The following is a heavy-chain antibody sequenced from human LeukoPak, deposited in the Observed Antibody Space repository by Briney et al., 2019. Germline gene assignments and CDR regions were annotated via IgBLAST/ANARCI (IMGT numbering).Heavy chain of an antibody. CDR3: ASRGSLPYNWFDP. CDR1: GFTFSSYA. V-gene: IGHV3-23*01. D-gene: IGHD2-15*01. J-gene: IGHJ5*02. CDR2: ISGSGGST. Sequence: GGSLRLSCAASGFTFSSYAMSWVRQPPGKGLEWVSAISGSGGSTYYADSVKGRFTISRDNSKNTLYLQMNSLRAEDTAVYYCASRGSLPYNWFDPWGQGTPVTVSS.